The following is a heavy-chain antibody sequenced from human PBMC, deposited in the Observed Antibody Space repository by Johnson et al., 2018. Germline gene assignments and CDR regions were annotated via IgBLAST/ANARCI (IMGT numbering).Heavy chain of an antibody. J-gene: IGHJ3*02. V-gene: IGHV3-23*04. CDR1: GFTFSSYA. D-gene: IGHD2-21*02. Sequence: EVQLVESGGGLVQPGGSLRLSCAASGFTFSSYAMSWVRQAPGKGLEWVSGISGGGGNTYYADSVKGRFTISGDNSKNTLYLQMNSLRAEDTAVCYCARDSGAAYCGGDCYPDAFDIWGQGTMVTVSS. CDR3: ARDSGAAYCGGDCYPDAFDI. CDR2: ISGGGGNT.